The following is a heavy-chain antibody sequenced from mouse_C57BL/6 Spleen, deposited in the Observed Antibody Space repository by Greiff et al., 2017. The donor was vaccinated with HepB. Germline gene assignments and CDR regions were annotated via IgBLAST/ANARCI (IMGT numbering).Heavy chain of an antibody. CDR3: ASTTIYYYGSSSPCAMDY. J-gene: IGHJ4*01. Sequence: QVQLKESGPGLVQPSQSLSITCTVSGFSLTSYGVHWVRQSPGKGLEWLGVIWSGGSTDYNAAFISRLSISKDNSKSQVFFKMNSLQADDTAIYYCASTTIYYYGSSSPCAMDYWGQGTSVTVSS. CDR2: IWSGGST. V-gene: IGHV2-2*01. D-gene: IGHD1-1*01. CDR1: GFSLTSYG.